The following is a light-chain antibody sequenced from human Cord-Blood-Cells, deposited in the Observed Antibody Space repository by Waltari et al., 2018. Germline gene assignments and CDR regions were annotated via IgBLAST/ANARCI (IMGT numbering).Light chain of an antibody. CDR2: WAS. J-gene: IGKJ3*01. CDR3: QQYYSTPFT. CDR1: QSVLYSSNNKNY. V-gene: IGKV4-1*01. Sequence: DIVMTQSPDSLAVSLGERATINCKYSQSVLYSSNNKNYLAWYQQKPGQPHKLLIYWASTQVSWVPDRFSGSGSGIDCTRTSSSLQAEDGAVDYCQQYYSTPFTVGPGTKVDIK.